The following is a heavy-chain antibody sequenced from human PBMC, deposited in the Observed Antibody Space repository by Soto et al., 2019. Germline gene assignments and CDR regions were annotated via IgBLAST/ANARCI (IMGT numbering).Heavy chain of an antibody. Sequence: SETLSLTCTVSGGSISSSSYYWGWIRQPPGKGLEWIGSIYYSGSTYYNPSLKSRVTISVDTSKNQFSLKLSSVTAADTAVYYCARAYGVRGVIIPGVLRTGEDRRYYFDYWGQGTLVTVSS. V-gene: IGHV4-39*01. CDR1: GGSISSSSYY. D-gene: IGHD3-10*01. CDR2: IYYSGST. J-gene: IGHJ4*02. CDR3: ARAYGVRGVIIPGVLRTGEDRRYYFDY.